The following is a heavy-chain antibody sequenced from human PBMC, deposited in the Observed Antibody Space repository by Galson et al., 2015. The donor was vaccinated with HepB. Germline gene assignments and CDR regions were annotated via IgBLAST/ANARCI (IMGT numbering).Heavy chain of an antibody. V-gene: IGHV1-18*01. Sequence: SVKVSCKASGYTFTSYGISWVRQAPGQGLEWMGWISAYNGNTNYAQKPQGRVTMTRDTSTSTVYMELSSLRSEDTAVYYCARGDRRYQLMWGNFDYWGQGTLVTVSS. CDR2: ISAYNGNT. J-gene: IGHJ4*02. CDR1: GYTFTSYG. D-gene: IGHD2-2*01. CDR3: ARGDRRYQLMWGNFDY.